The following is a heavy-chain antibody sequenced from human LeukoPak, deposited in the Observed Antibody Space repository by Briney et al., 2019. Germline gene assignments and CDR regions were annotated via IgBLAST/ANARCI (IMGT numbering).Heavy chain of an antibody. CDR1: GFTFSTYS. D-gene: IGHD3-10*01. Sequence: PGGSLRLSCAASGFTFSTYSMNWVRQAPGKGLEWVAVISYDGSNKYYADSVKGRFTISRDNSKNTLYLQMNSLRAEDTAVYYCARDSGSPKLDYWGQGTLVTVSS. J-gene: IGHJ4*02. CDR2: ISYDGSNK. CDR3: ARDSGSPKLDY. V-gene: IGHV3-30*03.